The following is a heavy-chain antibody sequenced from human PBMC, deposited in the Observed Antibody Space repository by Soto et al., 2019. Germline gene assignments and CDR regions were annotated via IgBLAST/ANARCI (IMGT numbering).Heavy chain of an antibody. CDR3: ARGAGGSYYGVLFDY. CDR2: IYYSGST. Sequence: QVQLQESGPGLVKPSRTLSLTCTVSGGSISSGGYYWSWIRQHPGKGLEWIGYIYYSGSTYYNPSLKSRVTISVDTSKNQFSLKLSSVTAADTAVYYCARGAGGSYYGVLFDYWGQGTLVTVSS. CDR1: GGSISSGGYY. J-gene: IGHJ4*02. D-gene: IGHD1-26*01. V-gene: IGHV4-31*03.